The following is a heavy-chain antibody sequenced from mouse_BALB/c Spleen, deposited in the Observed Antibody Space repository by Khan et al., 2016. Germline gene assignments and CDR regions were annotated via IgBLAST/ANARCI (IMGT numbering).Heavy chain of an antibody. CDR2: ISYSGST. D-gene: IGHD1-1*01. Sequence: EVQLQESGPGLVKPSQSLSLTCTVTGYSITSDYAWNWIRQFPGNKLEWMGYISYSGSTSYNPSLKSRISITRDTSKNQFFLQLNSVTTEDTATYYCARSDGSSPFVYWGQGTLVTVSA. CDR3: ARSDGSSPFVY. V-gene: IGHV3-2*02. J-gene: IGHJ3*01. CDR1: GYSITSDYA.